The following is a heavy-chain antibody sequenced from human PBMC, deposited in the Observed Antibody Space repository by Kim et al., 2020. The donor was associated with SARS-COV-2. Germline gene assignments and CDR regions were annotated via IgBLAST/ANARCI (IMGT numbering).Heavy chain of an antibody. CDR1: GGSISSSGYY. V-gene: IGHV4-39*01. J-gene: IGHJ4*02. D-gene: IGHD2-15*01. CDR2: IYYSGNT. Sequence: SETLSLTCTVSGGSISSSGYYWGWIRQPPGKGLEWIGVIYYSGNTYYNPSLKSRVTISVDTSKNQFSLKVTSVTAADTALYYCARQRYCIGSTCSLDYWGQGSLVTFSS. CDR3: ARQRYCIGSTCSLDY.